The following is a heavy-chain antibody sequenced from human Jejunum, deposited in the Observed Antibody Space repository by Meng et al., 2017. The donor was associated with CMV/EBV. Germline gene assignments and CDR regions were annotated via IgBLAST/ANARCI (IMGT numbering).Heavy chain of an antibody. CDR1: ALSFSLYS. CDR2: IDAPSTYI. V-gene: IGHV3-21*06. Sequence: SAASALSFSLYSMNCIRQAPAEGLDWVSSIDAPSTYISYADSVERRFTISRDNATDSLYLHMNSLSADDTAVYYCARDLVGSLAPINWGQGTLVTVSS. J-gene: IGHJ4*02. D-gene: IGHD2-8*02. CDR3: ARDLVGSLAPIN.